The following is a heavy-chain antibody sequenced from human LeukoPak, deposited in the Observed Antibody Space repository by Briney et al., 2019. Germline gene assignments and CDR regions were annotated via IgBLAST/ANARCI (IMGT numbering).Heavy chain of an antibody. CDR2: INPNSGGT. Sequence: ASVKVSCKASGYTFTGYYMHWVRQAPGQGLEWMGWINPNSGGTNYAQKFQGRVTMTRDTSISTAYMELSRLRSDDTAVYYCARERSRQPWFPYWGQGTLVTVSS. V-gene: IGHV1-2*02. D-gene: IGHD5-18*01. J-gene: IGHJ4*02. CDR1: GYTFTGYY. CDR3: ARERSRQPWFPY.